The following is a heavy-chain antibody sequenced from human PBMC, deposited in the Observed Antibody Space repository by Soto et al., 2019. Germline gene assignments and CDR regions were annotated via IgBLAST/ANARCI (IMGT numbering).Heavy chain of an antibody. Sequence: SVKVSCKASGGTFSSYAISWVRQAPGQGLEWMGGIIPIFGTANYAQKFQGRVTITADESTSTAYMELSSLRSEDTAVYYCARTDSSGPGPYYYYYGMDVWGQGTTVTVSS. CDR2: IIPIFGTA. CDR3: ARTDSSGPGPYYYYYGMDV. CDR1: GGTFSSYA. J-gene: IGHJ6*02. V-gene: IGHV1-69*13. D-gene: IGHD3-22*01.